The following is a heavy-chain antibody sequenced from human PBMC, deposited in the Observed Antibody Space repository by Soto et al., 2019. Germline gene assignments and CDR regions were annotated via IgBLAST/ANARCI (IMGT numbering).Heavy chain of an antibody. CDR3: ARVQTYYYDSSGYAFDI. CDR1: GFTFSSYA. Sequence: GGSLRLSCAASGFTFSSYAMHWVRQAPGKGLEWVAVISYDGSNKYYADSVKGRFIISRDNSKNTLYLQMNSLRAEDTAVYYCARVQTYYYDSSGYAFDIWGQGTMVTVSS. J-gene: IGHJ3*02. CDR2: ISYDGSNK. V-gene: IGHV3-30*04. D-gene: IGHD3-22*01.